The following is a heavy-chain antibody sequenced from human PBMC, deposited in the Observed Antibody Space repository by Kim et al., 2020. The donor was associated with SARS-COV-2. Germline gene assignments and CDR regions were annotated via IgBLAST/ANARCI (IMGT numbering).Heavy chain of an antibody. J-gene: IGHJ4*02. Sequence: GGSLRLSCAASGFSLSSYAMHWVRQAPGKGLEWVAGISYDGSNKYYADSVKGRFTISRDNSKNTLYLQMNSLRAEDTAVYYCARVNRDSSGYYYGSGFDYWGQETLVSDSS. CDR3: ARVNRDSSGYYYGSGFDY. D-gene: IGHD3-22*01. CDR1: GFSLSSYA. V-gene: IGHV3-30*04. CDR2: ISYDGSNK.